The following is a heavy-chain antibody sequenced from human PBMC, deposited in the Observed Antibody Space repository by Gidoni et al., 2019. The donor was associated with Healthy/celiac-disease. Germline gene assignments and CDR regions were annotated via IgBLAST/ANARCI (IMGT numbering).Heavy chain of an antibody. CDR2: INHSGST. CDR3: ARLNLRYFDWWDPDY. V-gene: IGHV4-34*01. D-gene: IGHD3-9*01. J-gene: IGHJ4*02. CDR1: GGSFSGYY. Sequence: QVQLQQWGAGLLKPSETLSLTCAVYGGSFSGYYWRWIRQPPGKGLEWIGEINHSGSTNYNPSLKSRVTISVDTSKNQFSLKLSSVTAADTAVYYCARLNLRYFDWWDPDYWGQGTLVTVSS.